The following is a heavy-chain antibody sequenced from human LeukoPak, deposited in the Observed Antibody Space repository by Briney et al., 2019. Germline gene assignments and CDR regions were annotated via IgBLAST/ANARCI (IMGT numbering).Heavy chain of an antibody. V-gene: IGHV4-61*02. Sequence: SQTLSLTCTVPGGSISSGSYYWSWIRQPAGKGLEWIVRIYTSGSTNYNPSLKSRVTISVDTSKNQFSVKLSSVTAADTAVYYCARVSGYCSGGSCPPVGIWGQGTMVTVSS. CDR1: GGSISSGSYY. D-gene: IGHD2-15*01. CDR2: IYTSGST. J-gene: IGHJ3*02. CDR3: ARVSGYCSGGSCPPVGI.